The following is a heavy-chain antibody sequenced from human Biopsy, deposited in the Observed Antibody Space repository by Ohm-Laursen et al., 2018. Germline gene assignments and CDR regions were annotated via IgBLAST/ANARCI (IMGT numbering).Heavy chain of an antibody. CDR2: ISSSSDNI. J-gene: IGHJ6*02. V-gene: IGHV3-21*01. CDR3: ARSRGSSGIATIYYYGMDV. Sequence: RLSCAASGFTLSSYSMNWVRQTPGKGLEWVSTISSSSDNIYYVDSVKSRFTISRDNAKNSLYLQMNSLRAEDTAVYYCARSRGSSGIATIYYYGMDVWGQGTTVTVSS. CDR1: GFTLSSYS. D-gene: IGHD3-10*01.